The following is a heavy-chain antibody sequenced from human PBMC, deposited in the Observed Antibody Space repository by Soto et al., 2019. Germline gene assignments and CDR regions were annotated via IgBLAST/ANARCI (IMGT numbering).Heavy chain of an antibody. CDR1: GFTFSSYA. J-gene: IGHJ4*02. V-gene: IGHV3-23*01. CDR3: AKRFGFRSSGWYSVN. CDR2: ISGSGGST. D-gene: IGHD6-19*01. Sequence: GGSLRLSCAASGFTFSSYAMSWVRQAPGKGLEWVSAISGSGGSTDYADSVKGRFTISRDNSKNTLYLQMNSLRAEDTAVCYCAKRFGFRSSGWYSVNWGQGTLVTVSS.